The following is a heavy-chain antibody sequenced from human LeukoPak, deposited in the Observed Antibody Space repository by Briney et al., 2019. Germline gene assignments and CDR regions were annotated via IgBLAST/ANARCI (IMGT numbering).Heavy chain of an antibody. CDR3: AELGITMIGGV. CDR1: GLSFSSYG. D-gene: IGHD3-10*02. Sequence: GGSLRLSCAASGLSFSSYGMHWVRPAPGKGLEWVAFIQYDGSNKFYADSVKGRFTISRDNSKNTLYLQMNSLRAEDTAVYYCAELGITMIGGVWGKGTTVTISS. V-gene: IGHV3-30*12. CDR2: IQYDGSNK. J-gene: IGHJ6*04.